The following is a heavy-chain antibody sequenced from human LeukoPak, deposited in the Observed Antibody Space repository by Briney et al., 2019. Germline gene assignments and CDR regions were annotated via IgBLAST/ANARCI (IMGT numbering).Heavy chain of an antibody. V-gene: IGHV4-59*01. CDR3: ARHGSTSLHCAFDI. D-gene: IGHD2-2*01. Sequence: SETLSLTCTVSGGSISSYQWSWIRQPPGKGLEWIAYLYYSGNTNYNPSLKSRLTLSVDTSKNQFSLKLNSVIAADTALYYCARHGSTSLHCAFDIWGQGTMVTVSS. CDR1: GGSISSYQ. CDR2: LYYSGNT. J-gene: IGHJ3*02.